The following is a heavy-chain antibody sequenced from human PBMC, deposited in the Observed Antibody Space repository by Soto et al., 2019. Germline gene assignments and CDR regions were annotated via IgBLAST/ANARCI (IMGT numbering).Heavy chain of an antibody. D-gene: IGHD6-6*01. CDR1: GYTFTSYD. Sequence: ASVKVSCKASGYTFTSYDINWVRQATGQGLEWMGWMNPNSGNTGYAQKFQGRVTMTRNTSISTAYMELSSVTAADTAVYYCARHTSEYSSSPGNFDYWGQGTLVTVSS. J-gene: IGHJ4*02. V-gene: IGHV1-8*01. CDR3: ARHTSEYSSSPGNFDY. CDR2: MNPNSGNT.